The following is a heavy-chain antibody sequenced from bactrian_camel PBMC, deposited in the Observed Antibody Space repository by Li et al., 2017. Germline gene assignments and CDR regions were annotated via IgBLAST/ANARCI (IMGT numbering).Heavy chain of an antibody. J-gene: IGHJ6*01. Sequence: HVQLVESGGDSVQPGGSLTLSCVNSGDTFPSHCMGWFRQRPGQPREGVASIDSLGVPKYRDYVKDRFTISRDNTANTLSFQMNNLRAEDSAEYFCAVYTRSRPCQRSTLVVGWWDTWGQGTQVTVS. V-gene: IGHV3S53*01. CDR3: AVYTRSRPCQRSTLVVGWWDT. CDR1: GDTFPSHC. D-gene: IGHD5*01. CDR2: IDSLGVP.